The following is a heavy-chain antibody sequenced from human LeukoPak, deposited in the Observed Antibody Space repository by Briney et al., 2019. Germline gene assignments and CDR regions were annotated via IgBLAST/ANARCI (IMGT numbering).Heavy chain of an antibody. CDR2: INPNSGAT. D-gene: IGHD1-1*01. J-gene: IGHJ5*02. Sequence: ASVKVSCKASGYTFTGYYMHWVRQAPGQGLEWMGWINPNSGATNYAQKFQGRVTMTRDTSISTAYMELSRLRSDDTAVYYCAREGDGYNWNRPSDPWGQGTLVTVSS. V-gene: IGHV1-2*02. CDR1: GYTFTGYY. CDR3: AREGDGYNWNRPSDP.